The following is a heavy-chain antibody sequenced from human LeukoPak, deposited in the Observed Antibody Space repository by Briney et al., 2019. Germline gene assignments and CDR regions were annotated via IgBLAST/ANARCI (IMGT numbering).Heavy chain of an antibody. D-gene: IGHD3-10*01. V-gene: IGHV1-2*06. CDR2: INPNSGGT. J-gene: IGHJ4*02. CDR3: ARASYYYGSGQRNDYFDY. Sequence: ASVKVSCKASGYTFTGYYMHWARQAPGQGLEWMGRINPNSGGTNYAQKFQGRVTMTRDTSISTAYMELSRLRSDDTAVYYCARASYYYGSGQRNDYFDYWGQGTLVTVSS. CDR1: GYTFTGYY.